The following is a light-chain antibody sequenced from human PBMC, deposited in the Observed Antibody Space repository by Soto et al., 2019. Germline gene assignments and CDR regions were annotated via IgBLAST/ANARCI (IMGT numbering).Light chain of an antibody. V-gene: IGLV2-18*02. CDR3: SSYTTSSTYV. CDR2: DVS. CDR1: SSDVGSYNR. J-gene: IGLJ1*01. Sequence: QSALTQPPSVSGSPGQSVAISCTGTSSDVGSYNRVSWYQQPPGTAPKIMIFDVSNRPSGVPDRFSGSKSGNTASLTISGLQAEDEAYYYCSSYTTSSTYVFGTGTKVTVL.